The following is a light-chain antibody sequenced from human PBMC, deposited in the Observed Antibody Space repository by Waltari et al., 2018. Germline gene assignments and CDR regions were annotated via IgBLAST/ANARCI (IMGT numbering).Light chain of an antibody. CDR2: AAS. CDR3: QQSYSAPYT. J-gene: IGKJ2*01. V-gene: IGKV1-39*01. CDR1: QSINTY. Sequence: DIQMTQSPSSLSASVGDRVTITCRARQSINTYLNWYQQQPGKAPKLLIYAASSSQSGVPSRFSGSGSGAGFTLTISSLQPEDVATYYCQQSYSAPYTFGQGTKLQIK.